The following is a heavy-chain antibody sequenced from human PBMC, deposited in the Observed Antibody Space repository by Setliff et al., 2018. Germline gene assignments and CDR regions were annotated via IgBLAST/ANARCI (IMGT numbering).Heavy chain of an antibody. V-gene: IGHV1-46*01. CDR2: INPSGGST. Sequence: ASVKVSCKASGYTFTGYYMHWVRQAPGQGLEWMGIINPSGGSTSYAQKFQGRVTMTRDTSTSTVYMELSSLRSEDTAVYYCARAGNYNFWSGYPPYYYYYGMDVWGQGTTVTVSS. CDR3: ARAGNYNFWSGYPPYYYYYGMDV. J-gene: IGHJ6*02. CDR1: GYTFTGYY. D-gene: IGHD3-3*01.